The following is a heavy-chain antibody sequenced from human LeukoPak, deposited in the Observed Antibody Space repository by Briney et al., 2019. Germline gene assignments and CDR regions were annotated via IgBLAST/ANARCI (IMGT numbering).Heavy chain of an antibody. CDR2: IRGDRST. CDR3: ARRRGGYGDGDFDY. Sequence: GGSLRLSCAASGFTVSSTSIIWVRQAPGKGLECVSYIRGDRSTEYAEYVKGRFTISRDDSKNTVYLQMNSLRVEDTSVHYCARRRGGYGDGDFDYWGQGTLVTVSS. J-gene: IGHJ4*02. D-gene: IGHD4-17*01. V-gene: IGHV3-66*04. CDR1: GFTVSSTS.